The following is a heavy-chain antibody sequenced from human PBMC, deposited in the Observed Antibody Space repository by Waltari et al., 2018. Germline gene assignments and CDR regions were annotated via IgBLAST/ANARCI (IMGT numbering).Heavy chain of an antibody. V-gene: IGHV4-31*03. J-gene: IGHJ4*02. D-gene: IGHD3-22*01. CDR1: GGSISSGSYY. CDR3: ARAPLDYDSSGYYYSFDY. Sequence: QVQLQESGPGLVKPSQTLSLTCTVSGGSISSGSYYWSWIRQHPGKGLEWIGYIYHSGSTYYNPSLKSRVTISVDRSKNQFSLKLSSVTAADTAVYYCARAPLDYDSSGYYYSFDYWGQGTLVTVSS. CDR2: IYHSGST.